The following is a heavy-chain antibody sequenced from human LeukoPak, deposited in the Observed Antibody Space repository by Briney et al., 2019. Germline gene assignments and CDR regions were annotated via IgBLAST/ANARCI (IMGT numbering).Heavy chain of an antibody. Sequence: TGGSLRLSWAAAGFTFSNYLIHWVRQAPGNGRGWVSRINSDESNTNSYADSVKGRFTISRDNAKNTLYLQMKSLRAEDTAVYFCGRGGNGIDIWGQGTTVIVSS. J-gene: IGHJ3*02. CDR3: GRGGNGIDI. CDR1: GFTFSNYL. D-gene: IGHD2-8*01. CDR2: INSDESNT. V-gene: IGHV3-74*01.